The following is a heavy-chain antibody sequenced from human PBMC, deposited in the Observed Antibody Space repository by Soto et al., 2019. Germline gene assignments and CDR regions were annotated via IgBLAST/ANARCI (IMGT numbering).Heavy chain of an antibody. D-gene: IGHD3-10*01. CDR2: IYYSGST. CDR3: ARVGSYHSTAFDI. J-gene: IGHJ3*02. V-gene: IGHV4-31*03. CDR1: GGSIICGGYY. Sequence: SETLSLTCTVSGGSIICGGYYWSWIRQHPGKGLEWIGNIYYSGSTYYNPSLKSRVTISVDTSKNQFSLKLSSVTAADTAVYYCARVGSYHSTAFDIWGQGTMVT.